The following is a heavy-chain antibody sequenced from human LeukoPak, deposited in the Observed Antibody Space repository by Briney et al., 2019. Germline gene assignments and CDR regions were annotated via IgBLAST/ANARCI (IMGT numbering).Heavy chain of an antibody. CDR2: IKQDGREK. CDR1: GFTFSSYW. V-gene: IGHV3-7*03. D-gene: IGHD6-6*01. Sequence: GGSLRLSCAASGFTFSSYWMSWVRQAPGKGLEWVANIKQDGREKYYVDSVKGRFTISRDNAKNSLYLQMNSLRAEDTAVYYCASSSWVDAFDIWGQGTMVTVSS. CDR3: ASSSWVDAFDI. J-gene: IGHJ3*02.